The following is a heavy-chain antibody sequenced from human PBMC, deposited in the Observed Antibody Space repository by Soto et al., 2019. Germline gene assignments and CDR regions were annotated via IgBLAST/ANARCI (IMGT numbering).Heavy chain of an antibody. CDR1: GFTFSSYG. CDR3: ARDGSSTGYYYMDV. V-gene: IGHV3-33*01. D-gene: IGHD2-2*01. J-gene: IGHJ6*03. Sequence: GGSLRLSCAASGFTFSSYGMHWVRQAPGKGLEWVAVIWYDGSNKYYADSVKGRFTISRDNSKNTLYLQMNSLRAEDTAVYYCARDGSSTGYYYMDVWGKGTTVTVSS. CDR2: IWYDGSNK.